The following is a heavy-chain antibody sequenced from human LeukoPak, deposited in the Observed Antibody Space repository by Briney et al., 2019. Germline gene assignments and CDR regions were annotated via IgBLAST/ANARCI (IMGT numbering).Heavy chain of an antibody. V-gene: IGHV1-69*05. D-gene: IGHD4-11*01. CDR1: GGTFSSYA. CDR3: ARGQGDYSNNNLYYYYMDV. CDR2: IIPIFGTA. Sequence: GASVKVSCKASGGTFSSYAISWVRQAPGQGLEWMGGIIPIFGTANYAQKFQGRVTITTDESTSTAYMELSSLRSEDTAVYYCARGQGDYSNNNLYYYYMDVWGKGTTVTVSS. J-gene: IGHJ6*03.